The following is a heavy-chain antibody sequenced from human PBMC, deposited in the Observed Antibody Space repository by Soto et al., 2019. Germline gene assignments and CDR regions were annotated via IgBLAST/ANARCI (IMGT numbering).Heavy chain of an antibody. CDR1: GFTFSSYA. CDR3: ARDIIGGGYYWSVKPSYYYYGMDV. V-gene: IGHV3-21*01. Sequence: GGSLRLSCAASGFTFSSYAMHWVRQAPGKGLEWVSSIGSSSSYIYYADSVKGRFTISRDNAKNSLYLQMNSLRAEDTAVYYCARDIIGGGYYWSVKPSYYYYGMDVWGQGTTVTVS. J-gene: IGHJ6*02. D-gene: IGHD3-22*01. CDR2: IGSSSSYI.